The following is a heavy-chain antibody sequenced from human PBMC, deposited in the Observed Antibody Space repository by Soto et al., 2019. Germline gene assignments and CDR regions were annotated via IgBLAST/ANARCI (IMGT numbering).Heavy chain of an antibody. V-gene: IGHV3-30*18. Sequence: GGSLRLSCAASGFTFSSYGMHWVRQAPGKGLEWVAVISYDGSNKYYADSVKGRFTISRDNSKNTLYLQMNSLRAEDTAVYYCAKDPAYCSSTSCYNNWFDPRGQGTLVTVSS. D-gene: IGHD2-2*02. CDR1: GFTFSSYG. J-gene: IGHJ5*02. CDR3: AKDPAYCSSTSCYNNWFDP. CDR2: ISYDGSNK.